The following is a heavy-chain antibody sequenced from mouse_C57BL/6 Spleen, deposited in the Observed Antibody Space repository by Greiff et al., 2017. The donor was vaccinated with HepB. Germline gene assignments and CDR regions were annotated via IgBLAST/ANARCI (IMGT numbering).Heavy chain of an antibody. D-gene: IGHD2-5*01. J-gene: IGHJ4*01. Sequence: EVQLQQSGPELVKPGASVKMSCKASGYTFTDYNMHWVKQSHGKSLEWIGYINPNNGGTSYNQKFKGKATLTVNKSSSTAYMELRSLTSEDSAVYYCARVVYSNYPRYYAMDYWGQGTSVTVSS. CDR1: GYTFTDYN. CDR3: ARVVYSNYPRYYAMDY. CDR2: INPNNGGT. V-gene: IGHV1-22*01.